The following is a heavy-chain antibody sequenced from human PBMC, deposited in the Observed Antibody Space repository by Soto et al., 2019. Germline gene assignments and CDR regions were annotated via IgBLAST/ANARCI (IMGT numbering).Heavy chain of an antibody. CDR2: IKWKSDNK. D-gene: IGHD2-15*01. CDR3: ANAPGYCSGGSCAYLGDFDC. Sequence: EVQLVESGGGLVQPGTSLRLSCAASGFTFDEFAMHWVRQVSGKGLEWVSGIKWKSDNKGYADSVKGRFTVSRDNAKNFLYLQMNSLITVDSAVYYGANAPGYCSGGSCAYLGDFDCWGQGTLVTVSS. CDR1: GFTFDEFA. J-gene: IGHJ4*02. V-gene: IGHV3-9*01.